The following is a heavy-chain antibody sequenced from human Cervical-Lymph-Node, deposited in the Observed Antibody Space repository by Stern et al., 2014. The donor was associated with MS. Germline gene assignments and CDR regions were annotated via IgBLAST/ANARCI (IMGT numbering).Heavy chain of an antibody. D-gene: IGHD2-15*01. CDR3: ARGYCSGGSCWNNWFDP. Sequence: QVQLQESGPGLVKPSQTLSLTCTVSGGSISSGSYYWSWIRQPAGKGLEXIGRIYTSGSTNYNPSLKSPVTLYVDTPNNHFSLKLSFVTAADTAVYYCARGYCSGGSCWNNWFDPWGQGTLVTVSS. CDR2: IYTSGST. J-gene: IGHJ5*02. CDR1: GGSISSGSYY. V-gene: IGHV4-61*02.